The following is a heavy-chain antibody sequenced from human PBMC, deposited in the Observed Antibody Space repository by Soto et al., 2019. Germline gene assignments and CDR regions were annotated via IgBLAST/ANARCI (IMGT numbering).Heavy chain of an antibody. CDR1: GFTFSSYA. CDR3: ATSIHHTVTSPLDC. Sequence: QVQLVESGGGVVQPGRSLRLSCAASGFTFSSYAMHWVRQAPGKGLEWVALISYDGSNKFYADSVKGRFTISRDNSKNTLYLQMNSLRAEDTAVYYCATSIHHTVTSPLDCWGQGTLVTVSS. V-gene: IGHV3-30-3*01. CDR2: ISYDGSNK. J-gene: IGHJ4*02. D-gene: IGHD4-4*01.